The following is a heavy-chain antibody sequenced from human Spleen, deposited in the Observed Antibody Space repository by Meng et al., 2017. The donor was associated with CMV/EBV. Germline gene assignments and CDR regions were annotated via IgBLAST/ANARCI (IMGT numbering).Heavy chain of an antibody. Sequence: GSTFTGHYLHWVRQAPGQGLEWMGWINPDNGVTNYAQKFQGRVTMTRDTSISTAYMELSRLRADDTAVYYCAKSMNTYSTSSLCDYWGRGTLVTVSS. D-gene: IGHD2/OR15-2a*01. CDR3: AKSMNTYSTSSLCDY. CDR1: GSTFTGHY. V-gene: IGHV1-2*02. CDR2: INPDNGVT. J-gene: IGHJ4*02.